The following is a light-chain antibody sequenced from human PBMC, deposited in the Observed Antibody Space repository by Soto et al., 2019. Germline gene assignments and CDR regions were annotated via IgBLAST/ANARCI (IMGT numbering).Light chain of an antibody. CDR2: DVS. CDR1: SSDVGAYDY. J-gene: IGLJ1*01. CDR3: SSYTISSTPLYV. V-gene: IGLV2-14*01. Sequence: QSVLTQPASVSGFPGQSIAIACTGTSSDVGAYDYVSWYQQHPGKAPKLMIYDVSNRPSGVSNRFSGSKSGNTASLTISGLQAEDEADYYCSSYTISSTPLYVFGTGTKVTVL.